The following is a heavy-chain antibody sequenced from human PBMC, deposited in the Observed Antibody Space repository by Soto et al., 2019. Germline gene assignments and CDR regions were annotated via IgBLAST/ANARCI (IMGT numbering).Heavy chain of an antibody. CDR2: IIPILGIA. Sequence: SVKVSCKASGCTISSYTISWVRQAPGQGLEWMGRIIPILGIANYAQKFQGRVTITADKSTSTAYMELSSLRSEDTAVYYCAREEYCSSTSCYQAWFDPWGQGTLVTVSS. CDR1: GCTISSYT. D-gene: IGHD2-2*01. V-gene: IGHV1-69*04. CDR3: AREEYCSSTSCYQAWFDP. J-gene: IGHJ5*02.